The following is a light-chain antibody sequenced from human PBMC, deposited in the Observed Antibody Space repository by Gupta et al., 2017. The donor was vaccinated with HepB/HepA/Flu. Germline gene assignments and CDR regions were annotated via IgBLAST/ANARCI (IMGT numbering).Light chain of an antibody. Sequence: QSVLMQPPSVSTPPGQKVTISCSGSSSNIGSGSVSWYQQDPGTAPKLVIYDNNNRTSGIPDRFSGSKSGTSATVVITGLQTGEEADYYCWAWAGSGSGFVFGTGTKVTVL. CDR3: WAWAGSGSGFV. CDR2: DNN. J-gene: IGLJ1*01. V-gene: IGLV1-51*01. CDR1: SSNIGSGS.